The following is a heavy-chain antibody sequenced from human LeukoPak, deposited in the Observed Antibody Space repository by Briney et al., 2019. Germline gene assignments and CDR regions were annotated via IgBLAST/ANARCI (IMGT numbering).Heavy chain of an antibody. CDR3: ARIFCSSTSCYDWVYYMGV. J-gene: IGHJ6*03. D-gene: IGHD2-2*01. V-gene: IGHV1-8*03. Sequence: ASVKVSCKASGYTFTSYDINWVRQATGQGLEWMGWMNPNSGNTGYAQKFQGRVTITRNTSISTAYMELSSLRSEDTAVYYCARIFCSSTSCYDWVYYMGVWGKGTTVTVSS. CDR1: GYTFTSYD. CDR2: MNPNSGNT.